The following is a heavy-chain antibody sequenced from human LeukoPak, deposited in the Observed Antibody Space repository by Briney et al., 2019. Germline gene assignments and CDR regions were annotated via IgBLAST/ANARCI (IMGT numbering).Heavy chain of an antibody. CDR1: GFTVSSNY. V-gene: IGHV3-66*01. CDR2: IYSGGST. CDR3: ARDHYYDSSGFSY. J-gene: IGHJ4*02. D-gene: IGHD3-22*01. Sequence: GGSLRLSCAASGFTVSSNYMSWVRQAPGKGLEWVSVIYSGGSTYYADSVKGRFTISRDNSKNTLYLQMNSLRAEDTAVYYCARDHYYDSSGFSYWGQGTLVTLSS.